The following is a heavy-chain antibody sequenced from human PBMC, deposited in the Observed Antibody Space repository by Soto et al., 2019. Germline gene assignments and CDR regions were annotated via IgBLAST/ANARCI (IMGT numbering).Heavy chain of an antibody. CDR2: ISGSGGST. Sequence: GGSLRLSCAASGFTFSSYAMNWVRQAPGKGLEWVSVISGSGGSTYYADPVKGRFTISRDNSKNTLYLQMNSLRAEDTAVYYCARRGPGTYFDYWGQGTLVTVSS. J-gene: IGHJ4*02. V-gene: IGHV3-23*01. D-gene: IGHD6-13*01. CDR1: GFTFSSYA. CDR3: ARRGPGTYFDY.